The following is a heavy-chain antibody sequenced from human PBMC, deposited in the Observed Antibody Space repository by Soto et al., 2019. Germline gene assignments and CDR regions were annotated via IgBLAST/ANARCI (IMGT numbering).Heavy chain of an antibody. CDR1: GYTFTSYA. CDR2: INAGNGNT. Sequence: GASVKVSCKASGYTFTSYAMHWVRQAPGQRLEWMGWINAGNGNTKYSQKFQGRVTITRDTSASTAYMELSSLRSEDTAVYYCAREVMWFGELFSRGMDVWGQGTTVTAP. CDR3: AREVMWFGELFSRGMDV. D-gene: IGHD3-10*01. J-gene: IGHJ6*02. V-gene: IGHV1-3*01.